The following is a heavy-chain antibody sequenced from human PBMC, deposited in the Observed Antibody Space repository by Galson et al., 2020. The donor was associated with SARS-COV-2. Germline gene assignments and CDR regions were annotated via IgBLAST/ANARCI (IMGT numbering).Heavy chain of an antibody. CDR3: ARRVVGAVDYFDY. CDR1: GGSINSDNYF. Sequence: SETLSLTCAVSGGSINSDNYFWTWIRQPAGKGLEWIGHISPSENTDFNPSLKSRVAISLDSSKNQFSLKLNSVTAADTAVYYCARRVVGAVDYFDYWGQGTLITVSS. V-gene: IGHV4-61*09. J-gene: IGHJ4*02. CDR2: ISPSENT. D-gene: IGHD2-15*01.